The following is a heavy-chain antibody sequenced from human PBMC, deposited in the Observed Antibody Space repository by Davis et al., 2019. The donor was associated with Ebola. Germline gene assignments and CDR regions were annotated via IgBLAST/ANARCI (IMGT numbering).Heavy chain of an antibody. CDR1: GFTFSSFG. J-gene: IGHJ4*02. D-gene: IGHD2/OR15-2a*01. CDR2: IRYDGSNE. Sequence: PGGSLRLSCAASGFTFSSFGMHWVRQAPGKGLEWVAFIRYDGSNEYYSASVKGRFTISRDNAKNTLYLQMNSLRAEDTAVYYCATSTYLPVYWGQGTLVTVSS. CDR3: ATSTYLPVY. V-gene: IGHV3-30*02.